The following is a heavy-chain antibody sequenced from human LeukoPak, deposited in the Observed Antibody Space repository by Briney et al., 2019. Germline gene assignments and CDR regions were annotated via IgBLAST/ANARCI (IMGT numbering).Heavy chain of an antibody. Sequence: SETLSLTCTVSGGSISSYYWSWIRQPPGKGLEWIGYIYYSGSTNYNPSLKSRVTISVDTSKNQFSLKLSSVTAADTAVYYCARRGDYGGNLSYWYFDLWGRGTLVTVSS. CDR2: IYYSGST. J-gene: IGHJ2*01. V-gene: IGHV4-59*08. D-gene: IGHD4-23*01. CDR1: GGSISSYY. CDR3: ARRGDYGGNLSYWYFDL.